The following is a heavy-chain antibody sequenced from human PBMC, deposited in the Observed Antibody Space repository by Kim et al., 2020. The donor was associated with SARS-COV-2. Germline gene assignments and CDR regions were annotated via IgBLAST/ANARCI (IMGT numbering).Heavy chain of an antibody. D-gene: IGHD2-15*01. Sequence: SETLSLTCTVSGGSISSSSYYWGWIRQPPGKGLEWIGSIYYSGSTYYNPSLKSRVTISVDTSKNQFSLKLSSVTDADTAVYDCARQARRGHIVARHDWFDPWGQGTLVTVSS. CDR3: ARQARRGHIVARHDWFDP. CDR2: IYYSGST. CDR1: GGSISSSSYY. V-gene: IGHV4-39*01. J-gene: IGHJ5*02.